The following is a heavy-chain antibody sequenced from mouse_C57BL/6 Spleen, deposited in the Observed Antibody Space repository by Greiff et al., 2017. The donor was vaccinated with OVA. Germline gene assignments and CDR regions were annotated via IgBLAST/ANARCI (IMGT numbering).Heavy chain of an antibody. D-gene: IGHD2-4*01. V-gene: IGHV1-9*01. J-gene: IGHJ3*01. CDR1: GYTFTGYW. CDR2: ILPGSGST. Sequence: QVQLQQSGAELMKPGASVKLSCKATGYTFTGYWIEWVKQRPGHGLEWIGAILPGSGSTNYNEKFKGKATFTADTSSNTAYMQLSSLTTEDSAIYYCARSRVYYDYDDRFAYWGQGTLVTVSA. CDR3: ARSRVYYDYDDRFAY.